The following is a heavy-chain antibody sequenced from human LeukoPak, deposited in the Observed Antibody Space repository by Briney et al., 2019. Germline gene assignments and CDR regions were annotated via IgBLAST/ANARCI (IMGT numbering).Heavy chain of an antibody. D-gene: IGHD1-26*01. V-gene: IGHV3-48*01. Sequence: GGSLRLSCVASGFIFSSYSMNWVRQAPGKGLEWVSYISSSSSTIYYADSVKGRFTISRDNAKNSLYLQMNSLRAEDTAVYYCAREKSGSYSPVDYWGQGTLVTVSS. J-gene: IGHJ4*02. CDR1: GFIFSSYS. CDR2: ISSSSSTI. CDR3: AREKSGSYSPVDY.